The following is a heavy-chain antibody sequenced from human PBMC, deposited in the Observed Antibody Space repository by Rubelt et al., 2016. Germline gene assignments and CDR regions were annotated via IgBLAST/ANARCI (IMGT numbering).Heavy chain of an antibody. J-gene: IGHJ3*02. Sequence: QVQLVQSGAEVKKPGASVKVSCKASGYTFTSYAMHWVRQAPGQRLEWMGWISAYDGNTNYEQKLQGMVTSTTDPSTTTAYMGLRSVRSDATAVYFCARDQLALYAFDIWGQGTMVTVSS. D-gene: IGHD1-1*01. CDR1: GYTFTSYA. CDR2: ISAYDGNT. CDR3: ARDQLALYAFDI. V-gene: IGHV1-3*01.